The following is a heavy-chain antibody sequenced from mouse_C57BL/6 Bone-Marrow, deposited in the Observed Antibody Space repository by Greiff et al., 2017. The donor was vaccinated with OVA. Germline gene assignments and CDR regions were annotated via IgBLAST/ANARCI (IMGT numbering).Heavy chain of an antibody. V-gene: IGHV5-4*03. Sequence: EVKLEESGGGLVKPGGSLKLSCAASGFTFSSYAMSWVRQTPEKRLEWVATISDGGSYTYYPDNVKGRFTISRDNAKNNLYLQMSHLKSEDTAMYYCARVLYGSSPYYAMDYWGQGTSVTVSS. D-gene: IGHD1-1*01. CDR1: GFTFSSYA. CDR3: ARVLYGSSPYYAMDY. J-gene: IGHJ4*01. CDR2: ISDGGSYT.